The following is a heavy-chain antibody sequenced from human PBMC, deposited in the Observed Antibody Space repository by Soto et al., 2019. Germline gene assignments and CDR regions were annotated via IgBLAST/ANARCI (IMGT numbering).Heavy chain of an antibody. J-gene: IGHJ6*02. CDR1: GYSFANYW. Sequence: GESLKISCKGSGYSFANYWISWVRQMPGKGLEWMGRFDPSGSYSDYNPSFQGHVTTSGDKSISTAHVQWSSLQASDTAMYFCARHPYIGGLDVWGQGTTVTVSS. CDR3: ARHPYIGGLDV. D-gene: IGHD2-15*01. CDR2: FDPSGSYS. V-gene: IGHV5-10-1*01.